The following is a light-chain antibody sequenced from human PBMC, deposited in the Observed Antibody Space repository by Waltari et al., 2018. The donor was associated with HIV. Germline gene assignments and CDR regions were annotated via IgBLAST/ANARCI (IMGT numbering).Light chain of an antibody. Sequence: DIQITQSPPSLSASVGQRVTITWRASQTVRSSLAWYQQRPGKAPKSLVYGASKLQTEVPSRFSAGGSGTNFSLTISSLKPEDFATYMCQQYYTFPLTFGRGTRVDMK. J-gene: IGKJ1*01. V-gene: IGKV1D-16*01. CDR2: GAS. CDR3: QQYYTFPLT. CDR1: QTVRSS.